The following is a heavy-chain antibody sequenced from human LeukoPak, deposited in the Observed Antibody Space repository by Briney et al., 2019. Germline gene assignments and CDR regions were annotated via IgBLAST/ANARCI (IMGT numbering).Heavy chain of an antibody. CDR3: VLGQQLASLDY. CDR2: ISSSSSYI. Sequence: GGSLRFSCAASGFTFSSYSMNWVRQAPGKGLEWVSSISSSSSYIYYADSVKGRFTISRDNAKNSLYLQMNSLRAEDTAVYYCVLGQQLASLDYWGQGTLVTVSS. CDR1: GFTFSSYS. D-gene: IGHD6-13*01. J-gene: IGHJ4*02. V-gene: IGHV3-21*01.